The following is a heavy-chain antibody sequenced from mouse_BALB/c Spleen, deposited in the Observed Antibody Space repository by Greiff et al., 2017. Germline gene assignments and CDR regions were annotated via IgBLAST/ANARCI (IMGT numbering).Heavy chain of an antibody. V-gene: IGHV2-2*02. CDR2: IWSGGST. D-gene: IGHD1-1*01. Sequence: VMLVESGPGLVQPSQSLSITCTVSGFSLTSYGVHWVRQSPGKGLEWLGVIWSGGSTDYNAAFISRLSISKDNSKSQVFFKMNSLQANDTAIYYCARSYYGSSYAMDYWGQGTSVTVSS. CDR3: ARSYYGSSYAMDY. J-gene: IGHJ4*01. CDR1: GFSLTSYG.